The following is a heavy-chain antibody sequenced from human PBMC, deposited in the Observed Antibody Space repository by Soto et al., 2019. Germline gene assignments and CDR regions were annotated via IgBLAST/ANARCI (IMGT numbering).Heavy chain of an antibody. CDR1: GFTFSTFD. CDR3: TKGAWLDY. Sequence: VGSLRLSGAASGFTFSTFDMSWVRQAPGKGLEWVSVILGRDDSTYYADSVKGRFTISRDPFKNMLYLQMNSLRAEDTAIYFCTKGAWLDYWGHGTLVTVSS. CDR2: ILGRDDST. J-gene: IGHJ4*01. V-gene: IGHV3-23*01.